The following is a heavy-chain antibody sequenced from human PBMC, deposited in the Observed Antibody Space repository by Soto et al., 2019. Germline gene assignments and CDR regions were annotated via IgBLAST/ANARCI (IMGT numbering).Heavy chain of an antibody. V-gene: IGHV1-8*01. CDR2: MDTRNGNT. J-gene: IGHJ6*02. CDR1: GYTFSNFD. Sequence: QVQLVQSGAEVKKPGASVKVSCKASGYTFSNFDINWVRQAPGQGLEWVGWMDTRNGNTGYAEKFPGSVTMTGNTALSTAYMELSSLRSEDTAVYYCARDLGDFRSTSGVFLYGMDVWGQGTTVTVS. D-gene: IGHD3-3*01. CDR3: ARDLGDFRSTSGVFLYGMDV.